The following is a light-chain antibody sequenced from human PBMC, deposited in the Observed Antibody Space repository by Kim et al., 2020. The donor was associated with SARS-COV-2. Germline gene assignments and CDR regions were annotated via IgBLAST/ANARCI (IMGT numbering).Light chain of an antibody. CDR1: LITSIS. Sequence: GDRATTTCRVSLITSISLAVYQQKPGKAPKLLIYDASSLESGVPSRFSGSGSGTEFTLTISSLQPDDFATYYCQQYNSYPRTFGHGTKVDIK. J-gene: IGKJ1*01. V-gene: IGKV1-5*01. CDR3: QQYNSYPRT. CDR2: DAS.